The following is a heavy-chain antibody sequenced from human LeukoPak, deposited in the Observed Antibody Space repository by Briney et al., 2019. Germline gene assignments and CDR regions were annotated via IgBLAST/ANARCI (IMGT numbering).Heavy chain of an antibody. J-gene: IGHJ1*01. Sequence: PGGSLRLSCAASGFTFSIYEINWVRQAPGKGLEWVSYISSSGSTIFYADSVKGRFTISRDNAKNSVYLEMNSLRAEDTAIYYCVRDTSTTVPRLQYWGQGTLVTVSS. CDR3: VRDTSTTVPRLQY. CDR2: ISSSGSTI. D-gene: IGHD1-1*01. CDR1: GFTFSIYE. V-gene: IGHV3-48*03.